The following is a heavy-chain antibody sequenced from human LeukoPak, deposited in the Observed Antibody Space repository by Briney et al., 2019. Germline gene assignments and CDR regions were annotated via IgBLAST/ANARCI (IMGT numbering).Heavy chain of an antibody. D-gene: IGHD3-3*01. CDR1: GFTFSSYG. CDR3: AKTSGGTYYDFWSGYSNDY. V-gene: IGHV3-30*02. Sequence: GGSLRLSCAASGFTFSSYGMHWVRQAPGKGLEWVAFIRYDGSNKYYADSVKGRFTISRDNSKNTLYLQMNSLRAEDTAVYYCAKTSGGTYYDFWSGYSNDYWGQGTLVTVSS. CDR2: IRYDGSNK. J-gene: IGHJ4*02.